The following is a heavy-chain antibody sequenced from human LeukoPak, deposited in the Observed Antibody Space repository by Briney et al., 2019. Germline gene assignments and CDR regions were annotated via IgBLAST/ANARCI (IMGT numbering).Heavy chain of an antibody. CDR1: GFTFSSYW. CDR3: ARGYCSAGSCFDY. D-gene: IGHD2-15*01. CDR2: IKQGGSEK. V-gene: IGHV3-7*04. Sequence: GGSLRLSCAASGFTFSSYWMIWVRQAPGKGLEWVANIKQGGSEKYYVDSVKGRFTISRDNAKNSLYLQMNSLRAEDTAVYYCARGYCSAGSCFDYWGQGTLVTVSP. J-gene: IGHJ4*02.